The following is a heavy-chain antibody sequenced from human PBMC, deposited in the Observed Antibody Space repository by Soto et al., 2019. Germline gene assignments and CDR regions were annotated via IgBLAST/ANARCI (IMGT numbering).Heavy chain of an antibody. V-gene: IGHV4-4*02. CDR1: GGSINSSDW. Sequence: QVQLQESGPGLVKPSATLSLTCAVSGGSINSSDWWSWVRQPPGKGLEWIGEIYHSGTTHYNPSLKSRVTISLDKSKTQFSVKLSSVTAADAAVYYCRSSTSISGLYWYLDLGGGGTLVTVSS. CDR3: RSSTSISGLYWYLDL. D-gene: IGHD6-13*01. CDR2: IYHSGTT. J-gene: IGHJ2*01.